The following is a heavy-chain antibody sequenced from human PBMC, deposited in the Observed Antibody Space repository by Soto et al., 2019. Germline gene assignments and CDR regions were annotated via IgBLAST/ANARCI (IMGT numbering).Heavy chain of an antibody. CDR1: GGSLRGYS. J-gene: IGHJ6*02. CDR3: AREKTPVSPQYFYYGMDV. V-gene: IGHV4-59*01. Sequence: SETLALTCTVSGGSLRGYSWSWIRQSPGKGLEWIGYVYSGGGTNYSPSFMGRVTISVDTTDNQFSLKLNSVTAADTAVYYCAREKTPVSPQYFYYGMDVWGQGTTVTVSS. D-gene: IGHD4-17*01. CDR2: VYSGGGT.